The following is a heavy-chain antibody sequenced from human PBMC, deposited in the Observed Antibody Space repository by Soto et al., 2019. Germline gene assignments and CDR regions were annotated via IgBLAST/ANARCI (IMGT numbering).Heavy chain of an antibody. CDR2: IIPILGIA. Sequence: GASVKVSCKASGGTFSSYTISWVRQAPGQGLERMGRIIPILGIANYAQKFQGRVTITADKSTSTAYMELSSLRSEDTAVYYCARFSYRRGGSCTDYRGPGTLVTVSS. J-gene: IGHJ4*02. D-gene: IGHD2-15*01. CDR1: GGTFSSYT. CDR3: ARFSYRRGGSCTDY. V-gene: IGHV1-69*02.